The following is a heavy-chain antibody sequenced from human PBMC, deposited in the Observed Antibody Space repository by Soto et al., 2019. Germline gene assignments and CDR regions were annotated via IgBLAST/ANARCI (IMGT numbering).Heavy chain of an antibody. Sequence: QVQLQESGPGLVKPSGTLSLTCAVSSGSIRSSNWWSWVRQPPGEGLEWIGEISHSGSTTHTPSLKSRVTTSLDKSMNSFSLKLSSGTAAATAVYYCPREVEYCSGVSYYRGYFDYSGQGTLVTVSS. CDR3: PREVEYCSGVSYYRGYFDY. V-gene: IGHV4-4*02. CDR2: ISHSGST. D-gene: IGHD2-15*01. J-gene: IGHJ4*02. CDR1: SGSIRSSNW.